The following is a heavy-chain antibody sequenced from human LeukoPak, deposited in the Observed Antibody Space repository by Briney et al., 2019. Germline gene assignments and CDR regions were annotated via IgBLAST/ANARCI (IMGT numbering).Heavy chain of an antibody. V-gene: IGHV3-30*02. D-gene: IGHD3-22*01. CDR3: AKEPTSRGYNDIDY. CDR2: IHSDGSKK. CDR1: GFTFSSYT. Sequence: PGVALRLSCAASGFTFSSYTMHWVRQAPGKGLEWVACIHSDGSKKYYADSVKGRFTISRDNSKNTLSLQMNSLRAEATAVYYCAKEPTSRGYNDIDYWGQGTLVTVSS. J-gene: IGHJ4*02.